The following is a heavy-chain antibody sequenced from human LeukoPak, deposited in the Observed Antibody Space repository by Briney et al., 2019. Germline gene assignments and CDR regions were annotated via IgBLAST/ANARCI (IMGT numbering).Heavy chain of an antibody. Sequence: GGSLRLSCAASGFSFSVNSMNWVRQAPGKGLEWVSAITGSSTSIKYADSVRGRFTISRDNAKSSVYLEMNSLRVEDTAVYYCAKVGTAYKYGSGDFDLWGQGSLVTVSS. CDR1: GFSFSVNS. V-gene: IGHV3-21*03. CDR2: ITGSSTSI. CDR3: AKVGTAYKYGSGDFDL. D-gene: IGHD3-10*01. J-gene: IGHJ4*02.